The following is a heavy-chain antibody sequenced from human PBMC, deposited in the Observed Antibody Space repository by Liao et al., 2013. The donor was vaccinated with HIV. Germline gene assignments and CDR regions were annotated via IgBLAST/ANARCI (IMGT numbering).Heavy chain of an antibody. Sequence: QLQLQESGPGLVKPSETLSLTCAVYGGSFSGYHWSWIRQPPGKGLEWIGEINHSGSTNYNPSLKSRVTISVDTSKNQFSLKLSSVTAADTGIYYCARARLPGRYYYYYMDVWGKGPRSPSP. CDR3: ARARLPGRYYYYYMDV. D-gene: IGHD6-25*01. CDR1: GGSFSGYH. V-gene: IGHV4-34*10. J-gene: IGHJ6*03. CDR2: INHSGST.